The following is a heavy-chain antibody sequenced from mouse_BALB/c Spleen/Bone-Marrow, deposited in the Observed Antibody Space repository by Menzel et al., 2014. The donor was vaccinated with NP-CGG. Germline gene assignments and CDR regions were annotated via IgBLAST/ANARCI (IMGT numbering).Heavy chain of an antibody. CDR1: GFSLTNYG. CDR3: AKGHYGSSPFAY. CDR2: IWRGGTT. D-gene: IGHD1-1*01. J-gene: IGHJ3*01. V-gene: IGHV2-5-1*01. Sequence: VQLQQSGPSLVQPSQSLSITCTVSGFSLTNYGIYWVRQSPGKGLEWLGVIWRGGTTDYNAAFMSRLSITMDNSKSQVFFKMNSLQADDTAIYYCAKGHYGSSPFAYWGQGTLVTVSA.